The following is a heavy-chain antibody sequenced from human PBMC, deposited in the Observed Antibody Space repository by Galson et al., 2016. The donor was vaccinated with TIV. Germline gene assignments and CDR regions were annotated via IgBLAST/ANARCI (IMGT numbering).Heavy chain of an antibody. CDR1: GFSLNDYG. D-gene: IGHD1-1*01. CDR3: ARGNDPGATYSLDY. J-gene: IGHJ4*02. Sequence: SLRLSCAVSGFSLNDYGTHWVRQAPGKGLEWVAVIGYDGITKYYADSVKGRFTISRDNAKNSLYLQMNSLRAEDTAVYYCARGNDPGATYSLDYWGQGTLVTVSS. V-gene: IGHV3-33*01. CDR2: IGYDGITK.